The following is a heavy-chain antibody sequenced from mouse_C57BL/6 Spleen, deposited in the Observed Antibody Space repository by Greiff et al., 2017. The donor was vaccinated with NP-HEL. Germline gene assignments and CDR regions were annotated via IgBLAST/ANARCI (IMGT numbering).Heavy chain of an antibody. CDR3: ARVTLYDDTYYCEY. Sequence: VQLQQSGAELVRPGTSVKMSCKASGYTFTNYWIGWAKQRPGHGLEWIGDIYPGGGSPNYNEQFKGKATLTAAKSSSTAYMQFSSLTSEDSAIYYGARVTLYDDTYYCEYWGQGTTLTVSS. V-gene: IGHV1-63*01. CDR2: IYPGGGSP. CDR1: GYTFTNYW. D-gene: IGHD2-4*01. J-gene: IGHJ2*01.